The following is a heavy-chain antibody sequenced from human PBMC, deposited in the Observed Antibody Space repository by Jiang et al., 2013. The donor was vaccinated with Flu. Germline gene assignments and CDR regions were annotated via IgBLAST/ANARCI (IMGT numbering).Heavy chain of an antibody. CDR1: GFTFSTYA. J-gene: IGHJ3*01. CDR2: ISSYGDMT. D-gene: IGHD3-10*02. CDR3: ARVRHYVDNDYYAFDF. V-gene: IGHV3-64*01. Sequence: VQLVESGGGLVQPGGSLRLSCVASGFTFSTYAVHWVRQAPGKGLEYVSAISSYGDMTYYANSVKDRFTISRDNSKNTLYLQMGSLRAEDMAVYYCARVRHYVDNDYYAFDFWGQGTMVTVSS.